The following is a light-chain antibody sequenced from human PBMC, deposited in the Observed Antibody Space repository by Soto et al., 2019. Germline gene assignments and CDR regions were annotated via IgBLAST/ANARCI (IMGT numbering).Light chain of an antibody. J-gene: IGKJ2*01. Sequence: EIVMTHSPATLSVSPGERATLSCRASQSVSNNLAWYQQKPGQAPRLLIYGASTRATAIPARFSGSGSGTEFTLTISSLQSEDFAVYFCQQYDNWPYTCGQGTKVYIK. V-gene: IGKV3-15*01. CDR3: QQYDNWPYT. CDR2: GAS. CDR1: QSVSNN.